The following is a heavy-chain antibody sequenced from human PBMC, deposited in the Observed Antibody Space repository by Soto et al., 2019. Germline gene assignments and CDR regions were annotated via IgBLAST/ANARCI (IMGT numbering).Heavy chain of an antibody. CDR3: ARDQTYDIKPETDPYYYYYGMDV. CDR1: GGTFSSYA. Sequence: ASVKVSCKASGGTFSSYAISWVRQAPGQGLEWMGGIIPIFGTANYAQKFQGRVTITADESTSTAYMEMSSLRSEDTAVYYCARDQTYDIKPETDPYYYYYGMDVWGQGTTVTVSS. J-gene: IGHJ6*02. D-gene: IGHD3-22*01. CDR2: IIPIFGTA. V-gene: IGHV1-69*13.